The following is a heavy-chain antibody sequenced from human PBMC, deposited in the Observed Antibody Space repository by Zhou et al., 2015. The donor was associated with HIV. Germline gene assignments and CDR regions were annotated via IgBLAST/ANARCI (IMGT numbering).Heavy chain of an antibody. Sequence: HVLLVQSGAEVKKPGSSVKVSCTGPRDTFNNYPISWVRQAPGQGLEWMGGIIPSFDTKNYAQKFLGRLTITADESTSTSYMELSGLRSEDTAIYFCARLVNYYDRRGEPDFWGQGTLVTVSS. CDR1: RDTFNNYP. J-gene: IGHJ4*02. D-gene: IGHD3-22*01. V-gene: IGHV1-69*01. CDR2: IIPSFDTK. CDR3: ARLVNYYDRRGEPDF.